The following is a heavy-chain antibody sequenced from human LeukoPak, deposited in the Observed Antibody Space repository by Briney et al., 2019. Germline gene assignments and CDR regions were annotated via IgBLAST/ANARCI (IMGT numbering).Heavy chain of an antibody. J-gene: IGHJ4*02. V-gene: IGHV3-23*01. CDR2: ISGSGGST. CDR1: GFTFSSYA. Sequence: GGSLRLSSAASGFTFSSYAMSWLRQAPGKGLEWVSAISGSGGSTYYADSVKGRFTISRDNAMDTLYLQMNSLRADDTAVYYCAKDRVDGSGSQFDSWGQGSLVIVSS. CDR3: AKDRVDGSGSQFDS. D-gene: IGHD3-10*01.